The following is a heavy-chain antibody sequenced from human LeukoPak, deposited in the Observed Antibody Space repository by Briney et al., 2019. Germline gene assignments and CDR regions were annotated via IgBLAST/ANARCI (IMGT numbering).Heavy chain of an antibody. CDR2: IRSSGSGGST. CDR1: GFTFSSYS. J-gene: IGHJ4*02. V-gene: IGHV3-23*01. Sequence: GGSLRLSCAASGFTFSSYSMNWVRQAPGKGLEWVSVIRSSGSGGSTYYADSVRGRFTISRDNSKNTLYLQMNSLIAEDTAVYYCAKSGYNRFDYWGQGTRVTVSS. CDR3: AKSGYNRFDY. D-gene: IGHD5-24*01.